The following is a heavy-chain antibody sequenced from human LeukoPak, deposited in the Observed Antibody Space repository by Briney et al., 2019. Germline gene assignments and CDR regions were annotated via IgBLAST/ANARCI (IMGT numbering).Heavy chain of an antibody. Sequence: HPGRSLRLSCAASGFTFSSYGMHWVRQAPGKGLEWVAVISYDGSNKYYADSVKGRFTISRDNSKNTLYLQMNSLRAEDTAVYYCAKDQDGYQNRGYFDYWGQGTLVTVSS. CDR2: ISYDGSNK. V-gene: IGHV3-30*18. CDR3: AKDQDGYQNRGYFDY. CDR1: GFTFSSYG. J-gene: IGHJ4*02. D-gene: IGHD6-25*01.